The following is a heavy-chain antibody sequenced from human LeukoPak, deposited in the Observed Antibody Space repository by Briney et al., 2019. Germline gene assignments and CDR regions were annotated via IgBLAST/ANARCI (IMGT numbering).Heavy chain of an antibody. CDR1: GGSINNYY. CDR2: IYYSGST. J-gene: IGHJ2*01. D-gene: IGHD5-24*01. CDR3: AARGDPYKNRSMGL. V-gene: IGHV4-59*01. Sequence: SETLSLTCTVSGGSINNYYWSWIRQPPGKGLEWIGFIYYSGSTNYNPSLKSRVTISLDTSKNQFSLNLSSVTAADTAVYYCAARGDPYKNRSMGLWGLGTPVTVSS.